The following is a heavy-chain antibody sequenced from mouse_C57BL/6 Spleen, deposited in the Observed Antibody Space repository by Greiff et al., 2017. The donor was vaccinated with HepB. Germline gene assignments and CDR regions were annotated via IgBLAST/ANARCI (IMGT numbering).Heavy chain of an antibody. Sequence: QVQLQQPGAELVKPGASVKMSCKASGYTFTSYWITWVKQRPGQSLEWIGDIYPGSGSTNYNEKFKSKATLTVDTSSSTAYMQLSSLTSEDSAVYYCARKRVTTNYFDYWGQGTTLTVSS. D-gene: IGHD2-3*01. CDR1: GYTFTSYW. J-gene: IGHJ2*01. CDR3: ARKRVTTNYFDY. CDR2: IYPGSGST. V-gene: IGHV1-55*01.